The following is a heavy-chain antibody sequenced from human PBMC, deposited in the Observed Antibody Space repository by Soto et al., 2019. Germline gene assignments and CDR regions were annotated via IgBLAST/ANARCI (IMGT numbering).Heavy chain of an antibody. V-gene: IGHV1-2*02. CDR3: ARAVSCTYYYYYGMDV. Sequence: ASVKVSCKASGYTFTGYYMHWVRQAPGQGLEWMGWINPNSGGTNYAQMFQGRVSMTRDTSISTAYMELSRLRSDDTAVYYCARAVSCTYYYYYGMDVWGQGTTVTSP. D-gene: IGHD2-2*01. CDR2: INPNSGGT. CDR1: GYTFTGYY. J-gene: IGHJ6*02.